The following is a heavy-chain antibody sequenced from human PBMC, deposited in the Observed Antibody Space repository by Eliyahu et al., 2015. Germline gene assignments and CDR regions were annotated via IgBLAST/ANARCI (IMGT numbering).Heavy chain of an antibody. CDR2: INAGNGNT. CDR1: XXPFTSYA. CDR3: ARGLVRYYDFWSGQDYYYYGMDV. Sequence: QVQLVQSGAEVKKPGASVXVSCKASXXPFTSYAMXWVRQAPGQRLEWMGWINAGNGNTKYSQKFQGRVTITRDTSASTAYMELSSLRSEDTAVYYCARGLVRYYDFWSGQDYYYYGMDVWGQGTTVTVSS. V-gene: IGHV1-3*01. J-gene: IGHJ6*02. D-gene: IGHD3-3*01.